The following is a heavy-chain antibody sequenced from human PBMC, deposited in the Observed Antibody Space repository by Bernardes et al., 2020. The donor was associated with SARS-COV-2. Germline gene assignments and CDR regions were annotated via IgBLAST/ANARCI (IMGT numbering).Heavy chain of an antibody. CDR3: ARGKVGASNYDGMDV. V-gene: IGHV4-34*01. CDR1: GGSFSGYY. D-gene: IGHD1-26*01. Sequence: ETLSLTCAVYGGSFSGYYWSWIRQPPGKGLEWIGEINHSGSTNYNPSLKSRVTISVDTSKNQSSLKLSSVTAADTAVYYCARGKVGASNYDGMDVWGQGTTVTVSS. J-gene: IGHJ6*02. CDR2: INHSGST.